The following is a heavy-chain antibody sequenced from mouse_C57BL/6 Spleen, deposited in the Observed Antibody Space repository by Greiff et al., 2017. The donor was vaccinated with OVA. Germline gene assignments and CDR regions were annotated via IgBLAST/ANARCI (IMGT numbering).Heavy chain of an antibody. J-gene: IGHJ2*01. CDR1: GYTFTSYW. Sequence: QVQLQQPGAELVMPGASVKLSCKACGYTFTSYWMHWVKQRPGQGLEWIGEIDPSDSYTNYNQKFKGKSTLTVDKSSSTAYMQLSSLTSEDSAVYYCARGGTNLFDYWGQGTTLTVSS. CDR2: IDPSDSYT. D-gene: IGHD1-3*01. CDR3: ARGGTNLFDY. V-gene: IGHV1-69*01.